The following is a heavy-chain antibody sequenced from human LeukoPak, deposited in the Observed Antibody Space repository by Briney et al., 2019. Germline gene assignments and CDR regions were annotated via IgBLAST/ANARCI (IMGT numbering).Heavy chain of an antibody. J-gene: IGHJ4*02. Sequence: GGSLRLSCAASGFTFSTYWTHWVRQAPGKGLEWVANIKQDGSAKFYVDSVKGRFTISRDNAKKSAYLQMNSLRAEDTAVYYCVRAMDSWGQGTLVTVSS. CDR2: IKQDGSAK. V-gene: IGHV3-7*03. CDR1: GFTFSTYW. CDR3: VRAMDS.